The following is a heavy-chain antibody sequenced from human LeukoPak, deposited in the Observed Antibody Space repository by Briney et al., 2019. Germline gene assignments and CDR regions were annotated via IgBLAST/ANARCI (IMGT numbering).Heavy chain of an antibody. J-gene: IGHJ4*02. CDR1: GYSFTSYW. Sequence: GESLKISCKGSGYSFTSYWIGWVRQMPGKGLEWMGIIYPGDSDTRYSPSFQGQVTISVDKSSSIAYLQWSSLKASDSAMYYCAMTTYYYGSGTYDYWGQGTLVTVSS. CDR3: AMTTYYYGSGTYDY. V-gene: IGHV5-51*01. D-gene: IGHD3-10*01. CDR2: IYPGDSDT.